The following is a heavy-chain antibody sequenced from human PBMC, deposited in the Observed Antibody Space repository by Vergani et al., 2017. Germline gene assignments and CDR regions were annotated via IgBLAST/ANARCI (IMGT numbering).Heavy chain of an antibody. CDR2: INSDGSST. D-gene: IGHD2-8*01. Sequence: EVQLVESGGGLVQPGGSLRLSCAASGFTFSSYWMHWVRQAPGKGLVWVSRINSDGSSTSYADSVKGRFTISRDNAKNTLYLQMNSLRAEDTAVYYCARGIGRDIVLMVYGRKDYGMDVWGQGTTVTVSS. CDR1: GFTFSSYW. J-gene: IGHJ6*02. V-gene: IGHV3-74*01. CDR3: ARGIGRDIVLMVYGRKDYGMDV.